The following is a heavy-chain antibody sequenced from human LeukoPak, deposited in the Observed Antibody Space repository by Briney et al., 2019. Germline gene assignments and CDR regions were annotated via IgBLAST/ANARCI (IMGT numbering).Heavy chain of an antibody. CDR2: INAGNGNT. V-gene: IGHV1-3*03. CDR1: GYTFTSYA. Sequence: ASVKVSCKASGYTFTSYAMHWVRQAPGQRLEWMGWINAGNGNTKYSQEFQGRVTITRDTSISTAYMELSSLRSEDTAVYYCAREAPPGFGELLAPGAFDIWGQGTMVTVSS. D-gene: IGHD3-10*01. J-gene: IGHJ3*02. CDR3: AREAPPGFGELLAPGAFDI.